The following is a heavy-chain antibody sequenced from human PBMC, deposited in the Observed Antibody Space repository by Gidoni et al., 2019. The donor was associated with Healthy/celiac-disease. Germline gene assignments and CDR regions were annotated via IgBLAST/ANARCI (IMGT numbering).Heavy chain of an antibody. CDR1: GFTFADYA. CDR2: ISWNSGSI. Sequence: EVQLVESGGGLVQPGRSLRLSCAASGFTFADYAMHWVRQATGKGLEWVAGISWNSGSIGYADSVKGRFTISRDNAKNSLYLQMNSLRAEDTALYYCAKDGRGSSGYDFWSGYLLTNNWFDPWGQGTLVTVSS. D-gene: IGHD3-3*01. V-gene: IGHV3-9*01. CDR3: AKDGRGSSGYDFWSGYLLTNNWFDP. J-gene: IGHJ5*02.